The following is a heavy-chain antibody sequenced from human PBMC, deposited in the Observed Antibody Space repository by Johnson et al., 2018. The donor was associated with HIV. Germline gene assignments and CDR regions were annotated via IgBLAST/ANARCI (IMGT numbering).Heavy chain of an antibody. CDR1: GFIFGDYA. CDR2: IRSKAHGGTT. V-gene: IGHV3-49*03. J-gene: IGHJ3*02. D-gene: IGHD2-21*02. CDR3: TGGRDLRAFDK. Sequence: VQLVESGGGVVRPGGSLRVSCAASGFIFGDYAMSWFRQAPGQGLEWVSFIRSKAHGGTTDYAASVKGRFTISRDDSKSIVYLHMNSLKTEDTAVYYCTGGRDLRAFDKWGQGTMVTVSS.